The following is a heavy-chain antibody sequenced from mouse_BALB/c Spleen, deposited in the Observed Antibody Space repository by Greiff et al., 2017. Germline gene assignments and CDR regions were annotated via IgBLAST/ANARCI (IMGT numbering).Heavy chain of an antibody. V-gene: IGHV5-4*02. CDR3: ARSMITTEKVYAMDY. CDR1: GFTFSDYY. Sequence: EVKLVESGGGLVKPGGSLKLSCAASGFTFSDYYMYWVRQTPEKRLEWVATISDGGSYTYYPDSVKGRFTISRDNAKNNLYLQMSSLKSEDTAMYYCARSMITTEKVYAMDYWGQGTSVTVSS. D-gene: IGHD2-4*01. J-gene: IGHJ4*01. CDR2: ISDGGSYT.